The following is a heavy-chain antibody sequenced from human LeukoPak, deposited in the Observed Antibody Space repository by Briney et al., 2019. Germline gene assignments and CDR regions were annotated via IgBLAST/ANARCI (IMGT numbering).Heavy chain of an antibody. Sequence: SETLSLTCAVYGGSFSGYYWSWIRQPPGKGLEWIGEINHSGSTNYNPSLKSRVTISVDTSKNQFSLKLSSVTAADTPVYYCARKSSGWYYFDYWGQGTLVTVSS. D-gene: IGHD6-19*01. CDR1: GGSFSGYY. CDR2: INHSGST. CDR3: ARKSSGWYYFDY. J-gene: IGHJ4*02. V-gene: IGHV4-34*01.